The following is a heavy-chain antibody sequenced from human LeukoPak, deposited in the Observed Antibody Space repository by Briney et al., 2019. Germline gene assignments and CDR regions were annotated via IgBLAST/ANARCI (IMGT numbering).Heavy chain of an antibody. J-gene: IGHJ4*02. CDR3: ARSQPDELLYADY. V-gene: IGHV3-9*01. CDR2: ISWNSGSI. Sequence: PGGSLRLSCAASGFTFDDYAMHWVRQAPGKGLEWVSGISWNSGSIGYADSVKGRFTISRDNAKNSLYLQTNSLRAEDTALYYCARSQPDELLYADYWGQGTLVTVSS. CDR1: GFTFDDYA. D-gene: IGHD2-2*02.